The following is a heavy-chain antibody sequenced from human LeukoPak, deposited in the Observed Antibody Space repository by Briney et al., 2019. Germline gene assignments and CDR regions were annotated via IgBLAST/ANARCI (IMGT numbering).Heavy chain of an antibody. V-gene: IGHV3-30*19. CDR3: AREADSGYYRTVDY. D-gene: IGHD2-15*01. J-gene: IGHJ4*02. CDR1: GFSFSGYG. Sequence: PGGSLRLSCEASGFSFSGYGMHWVRQAPGKGLEWLGHMSDDGSEKHYVDSVRGRFTISRDPSKNPLYLEMTSLRTEDTAVYYCAREADSGYYRTVDYWGQGTMVTVS. CDR2: MSDDGSEK.